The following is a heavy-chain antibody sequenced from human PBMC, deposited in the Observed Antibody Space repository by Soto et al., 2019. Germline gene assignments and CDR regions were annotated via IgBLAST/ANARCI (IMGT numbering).Heavy chain of an antibody. Sequence: GGSLRLSCAASGVTFSSYAMNWVRQAPGKGLEWVSTISSSGGSTFYADSVKGRFTISRDNSKNTLYLQMNSLRAEDTAVYYCAKELHAPSGGFQLIYWGQGTLVTVSS. V-gene: IGHV3-23*01. D-gene: IGHD6-19*01. J-gene: IGHJ4*02. CDR2: ISSSGGST. CDR3: AKELHAPSGGFQLIY. CDR1: GVTFSSYA.